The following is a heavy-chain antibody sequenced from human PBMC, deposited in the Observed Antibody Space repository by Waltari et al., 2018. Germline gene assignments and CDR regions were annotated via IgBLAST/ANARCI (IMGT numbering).Heavy chain of an antibody. Sequence: QIQLQESGPGLLEPPETRSLTRDVCAYAVNSGCYWGWLRQPPGRRLEWIGTTYHDGTTFYNPTLKSRLTIAMDTSKNQFFLKVNSVTAADTAMYYCMRQALGYCTSAACRRLESWGQGTLVTVSS. CDR3: MRQALGYCTSAACRRLES. J-gene: IGHJ4*02. CDR1: AYAVNSGCY. D-gene: IGHD2-8*02. CDR2: TYHDGTT. V-gene: IGHV4-38-2*01.